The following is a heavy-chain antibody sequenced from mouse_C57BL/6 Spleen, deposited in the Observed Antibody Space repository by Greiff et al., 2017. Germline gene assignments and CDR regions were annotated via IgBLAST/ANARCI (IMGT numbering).Heavy chain of an antibody. V-gene: IGHV1-39*01. D-gene: IGHD1-1*01. CDR2: INPNYGTT. CDR3: ARSRGYGSSYDWYFDV. Sequence: VQLQQSGPELVKPGASVKISCKASGYSFTDYNMNWVKQSNGKSLEWIGVINPNYGTTSYNQKFKGKATLTVDQSSSTAYMQLNSLTSEDSAVYYCARSRGYGSSYDWYFDVWGTGTTVTVSS. J-gene: IGHJ1*03. CDR1: GYSFTDYN.